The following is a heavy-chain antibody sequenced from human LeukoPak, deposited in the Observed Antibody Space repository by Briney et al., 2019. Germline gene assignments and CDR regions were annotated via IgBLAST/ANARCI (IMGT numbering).Heavy chain of an antibody. CDR3: ARSFGVANTYYYYGMDV. J-gene: IGHJ6*02. CDR1: GGSISSYY. D-gene: IGHD3-3*01. CDR2: INHSGST. V-gene: IGHV4-34*01. Sequence: PSETLSLTCTVSGGSISSYYWSWIRQPPGKGLEWIGEINHSGSTNYNPSLKSRVTISVDTSKNQFSLKLSSVTAADTAVYYCARSFGVANTYYYYGMDVWGQGTTVTVSS.